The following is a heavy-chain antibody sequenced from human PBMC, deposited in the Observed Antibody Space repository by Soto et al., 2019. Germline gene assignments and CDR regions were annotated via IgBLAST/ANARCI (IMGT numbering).Heavy chain of an antibody. CDR1: GGSISSYY. V-gene: IGHV4-59*01. CDR3: ARGRGYDILTGYYGWLDP. Sequence: SETLSLTCTVSGGSISSYYWSWIRQPPGKGLEWIGYIYYSGSTNYNPSLKSRVTISVDTSKNQFSLKLSSVTAADTAVYYCARGRGYDILTGYYGWLDPWGQGTLVTVSS. CDR2: IYYSGST. J-gene: IGHJ5*02. D-gene: IGHD3-9*01.